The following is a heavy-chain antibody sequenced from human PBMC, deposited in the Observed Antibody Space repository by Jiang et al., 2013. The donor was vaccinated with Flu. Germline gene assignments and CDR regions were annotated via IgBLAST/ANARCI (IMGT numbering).Heavy chain of an antibody. V-gene: IGHV5-51*01. D-gene: IGHD2-15*01. Sequence: GAEVKKPGESLKISCKGSGYSFTSYWVAWVRQMPGKGLEWMGTIYPGDSDIRYSPSFQGQVTISADRSISTAYLQWSSLKASDTAMYYCARPLGSGGSEPKGKWDYYYGMDVWGKGTTVTVSS. J-gene: IGHJ6*04. CDR2: IYPGDSDI. CDR1: GYSFTSYW. CDR3: ARPLGSGGSEPKGKWDYYYGMDV.